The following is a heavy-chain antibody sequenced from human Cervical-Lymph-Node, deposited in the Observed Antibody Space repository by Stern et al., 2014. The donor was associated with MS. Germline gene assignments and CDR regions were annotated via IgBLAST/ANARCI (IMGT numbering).Heavy chain of an antibody. D-gene: IGHD2-8*01. Sequence: QVQLVQSGGGLVKPGGSLRLSCAASEFTFSDYYMSWIRQAPGKGLEWVSYISSSGSTRYYVDSVKGRFTISRDNAKNSLYLQMNSLRAEDTAMYYCASPGPLNAFDIWGQGTLVTVSS. J-gene: IGHJ3*02. CDR1: EFTFSDYY. CDR2: ISSSGSTR. V-gene: IGHV3-11*01. CDR3: ASPGPLNAFDI.